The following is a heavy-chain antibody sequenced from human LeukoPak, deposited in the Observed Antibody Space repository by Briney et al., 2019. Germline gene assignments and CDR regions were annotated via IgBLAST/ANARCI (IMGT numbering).Heavy chain of an antibody. J-gene: IGHJ4*02. CDR3: ARERIVVVVAATRDFDY. CDR2: VDHSGDT. Sequence: PSETLSLTCTVSGGSFSTNDWWSWIRQSPGKGLKWIGEVDHSGDTNYNPSLQSRVTISVDTSKNQFSLKLSSVTAADTAVYYCARERIVVVVAATRDFDYWGQGTLVTVSS. D-gene: IGHD2-15*01. CDR1: GGSFSTNDW. V-gene: IGHV4-4*02.